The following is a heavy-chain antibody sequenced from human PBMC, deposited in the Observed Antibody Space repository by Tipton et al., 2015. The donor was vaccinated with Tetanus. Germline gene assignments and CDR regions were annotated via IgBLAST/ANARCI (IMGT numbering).Heavy chain of an antibody. Sequence: QLVQSGAEVKKPGESLKISCKSSGYTFTSYWIGWVRQTPGKGLEWVGSVYPGDSKTRYSPSLQGQVTISADKSLTTAYLQWSRLKASDTAMYYCARNYGDLDAFDLWDQGTMVTVSS. J-gene: IGHJ3*01. V-gene: IGHV5-51*01. CDR2: VYPGDSKT. CDR3: ARNYGDLDAFDL. D-gene: IGHD3-10*01. CDR1: GYTFTSYW.